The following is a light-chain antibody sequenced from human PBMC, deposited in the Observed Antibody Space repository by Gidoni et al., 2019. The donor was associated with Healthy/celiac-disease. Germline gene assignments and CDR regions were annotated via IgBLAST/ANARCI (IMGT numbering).Light chain of an antibody. V-gene: IGKV1-9*01. CDR1: QGISSY. CDR3: QQLNSYPRS. Sequence: DIQLTQSPSFLSASVGDRVTITCRASQGISSYLAWYQQKPGNAPQLLIYAASTLQSGVPSRFSGSGSGTEFTLTISSLQPEDFATYYCQQLNSYPRSFGGGTKVEIK. CDR2: AAS. J-gene: IGKJ4*01.